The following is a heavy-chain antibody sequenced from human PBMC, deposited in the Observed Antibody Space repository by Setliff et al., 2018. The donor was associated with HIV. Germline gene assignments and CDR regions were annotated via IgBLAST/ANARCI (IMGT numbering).Heavy chain of an antibody. V-gene: IGHV1-18*01. CDR1: GYFFSRYA. CDR2: ISGYNGNT. Sequence: ASVKVSCKASGYFFSRYAFIWVRQAPGQGLEWMGWISGYNGNTNYAQKLQGRVTMTTDTSTSTAYMELRSLRSDDTAVYYCARGEKRFLEWLPLDYYYYYYMDVWGKGITVTVSS. J-gene: IGHJ6*03. CDR3: ARGEKRFLEWLPLDYYYYYYMDV. D-gene: IGHD3-3*01.